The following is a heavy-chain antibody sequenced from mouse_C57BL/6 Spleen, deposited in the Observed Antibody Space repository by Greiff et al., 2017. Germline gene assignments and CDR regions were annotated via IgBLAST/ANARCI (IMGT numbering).Heavy chain of an antibody. J-gene: IGHJ3*01. CDR1: GYAFTNYL. CDR2: INPGSGGT. V-gene: IGHV1-54*01. CDR3: ARVDLAWFAD. Sequence: QVQLQQSGAELVRPGTSVKVSCKASGYAFTNYLIEWVKQRPGQGLEWIGVINPGSGGTNYNEKFKGKATLTADKSSSTAYMQLSSLTSEDSAVYVCARVDLAWFADWGQGTLVTVSA.